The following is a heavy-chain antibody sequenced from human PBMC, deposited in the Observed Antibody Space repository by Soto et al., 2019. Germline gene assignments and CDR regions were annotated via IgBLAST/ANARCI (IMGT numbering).Heavy chain of an antibody. CDR2: IWYDGSNK. D-gene: IGHD1-26*01. V-gene: IGHV3-33*01. CDR1: GFTFSSYG. J-gene: IGHJ3*02. Sequence: PGGSLRLSCAASGFTFSSYGMHWVRQAPGKGLEWVAVIWYDGSNKYYADSVKGRFTISRDNSKNTLYLQMNSLRAEDTAVYYCARDQRATMIGFDIWGQGTMVTVSS. CDR3: ARDQRATMIGFDI.